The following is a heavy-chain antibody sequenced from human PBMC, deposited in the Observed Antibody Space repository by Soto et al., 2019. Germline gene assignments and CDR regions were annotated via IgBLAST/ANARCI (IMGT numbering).Heavy chain of an antibody. V-gene: IGHV2-26*01. CDR2: IFSDNER. Sequence: SGPTLVNPTETLTLTCTVSGFSLTTGKMGVSWIRQPPGKALEWLAHIFSDNERSYSTSLQGRLTISKDTSGSQVVLSMTNVDPVGTATYYCARMNADSYQFYYAMDVWGQGTTVTVSS. CDR1: GFSLTTGKMG. CDR3: ARMNADSYQFYYAMDV. J-gene: IGHJ6*02. D-gene: IGHD4-17*01.